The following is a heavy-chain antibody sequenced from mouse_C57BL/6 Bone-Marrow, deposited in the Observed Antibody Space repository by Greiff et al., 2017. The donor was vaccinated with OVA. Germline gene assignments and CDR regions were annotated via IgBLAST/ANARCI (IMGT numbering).Heavy chain of an antibody. Sequence: QVQLKQPGAELVMPGASVKLSCKASGYTFTSYWMHWVKQRPGQGLERIGEIDPSDSYTNYNQKFKGKATLTVDTSSSTAYMQLSSLTSEDSAVYYCARGGAYYGSSYVYYFDYWGQGTTLTVSS. V-gene: IGHV1-69*01. D-gene: IGHD1-1*01. J-gene: IGHJ2*01. CDR2: IDPSDSYT. CDR1: GYTFTSYW. CDR3: ARGGAYYGSSYVYYFDY.